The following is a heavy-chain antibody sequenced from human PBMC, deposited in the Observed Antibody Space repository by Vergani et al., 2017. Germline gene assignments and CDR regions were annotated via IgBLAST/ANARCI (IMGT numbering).Heavy chain of an antibody. V-gene: IGHV3-7*01. CDR3: ARVRILGGMDV. Sequence: EVQLVESGGGLIQPGGSLRLSCAASGFTFSSYWMSWVRQAPGKGLEWVANIKQDGSEKYYVDSVKGRFTISRDNAKNSRYLEMNSLRAEDTAVYYCARVRILGGMDVWGQGTTVTVSS. J-gene: IGHJ6*02. CDR2: IKQDGSEK. CDR1: GFTFSSYW. D-gene: IGHD2-15*01.